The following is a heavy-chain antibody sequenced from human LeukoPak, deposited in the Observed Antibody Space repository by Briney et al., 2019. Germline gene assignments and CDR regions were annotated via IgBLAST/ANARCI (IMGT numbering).Heavy chain of an antibody. Sequence: GASVKVSCKVSGYTLTELSMHWVRQAPGKGLEWMGGFDPEDGETIYAQKFQGRVTMTEDTSTDTAYMELSSLRSEDTAGYDGATGAMVRGVIITWLDYWGQGTLVTVSS. V-gene: IGHV1-24*01. CDR2: FDPEDGET. CDR1: GYTLTELS. D-gene: IGHD3-10*01. CDR3: ATGAMVRGVIITWLDY. J-gene: IGHJ4*02.